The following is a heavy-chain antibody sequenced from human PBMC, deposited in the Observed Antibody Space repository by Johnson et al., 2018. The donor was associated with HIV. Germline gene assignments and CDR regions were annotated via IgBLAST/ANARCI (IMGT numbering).Heavy chain of an antibody. J-gene: IGHJ3*02. V-gene: IGHV3-23*04. D-gene: IGHD3-9*01. CDR1: GFTFSSYA. CDR3: ARGGYYDILTGYYALAAFDI. Sequence: VQLVESGGGLVQPGGSLRLSCAASGFTFSSYAMSWVRQAPGKGLEWVSAISGSGGSTYYADSVKGRFTISRDNSKNTLYLQMNRLTAEDTAVYYCARGGYYDILTGYYALAAFDIWGQGSMVTVSS. CDR2: ISGSGGST.